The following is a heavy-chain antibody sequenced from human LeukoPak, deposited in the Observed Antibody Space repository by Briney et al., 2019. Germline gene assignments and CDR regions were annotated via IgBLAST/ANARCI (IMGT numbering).Heavy chain of an antibody. V-gene: IGHV3-21*01. CDR2: ISSSSSYI. D-gene: IGHD4-17*01. J-gene: IGHJ5*02. Sequence: GGSLRLSCAASGFTFSSYSMYWVRQAPGKGLEWVSSISSSSSYIYYADSVKGRFTISRDNAKNSLYLQMNSLRAEDTAVYYCARERLAYNWFDPWGQGTLVTVSS. CDR3: ARERLAYNWFDP. CDR1: GFTFSSYS.